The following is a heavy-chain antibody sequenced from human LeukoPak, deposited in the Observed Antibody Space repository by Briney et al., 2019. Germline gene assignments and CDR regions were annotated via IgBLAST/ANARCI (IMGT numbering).Heavy chain of an antibody. D-gene: IGHD4-17*01. CDR1: GGSISSYY. J-gene: IGHJ4*02. CDR2: IYYSGST. Sequence: SETLSLTCTVSGGSISSYYWSWIRQPPGQGLEWIGYIYYSGSTDYNPSLKSRVTISVDTSKNQFSLKLSSVTAADTAVYYCARVLILKTTLTPYYFDYWGQGTLVTVSS. CDR3: ARVLILKTTLTPYYFDY. V-gene: IGHV4-59*01.